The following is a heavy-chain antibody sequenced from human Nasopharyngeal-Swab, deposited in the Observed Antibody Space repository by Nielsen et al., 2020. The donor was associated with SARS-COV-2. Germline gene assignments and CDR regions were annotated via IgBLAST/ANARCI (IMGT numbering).Heavy chain of an antibody. D-gene: IGHD6-13*01. CDR1: GFTFSDYY. V-gene: IGHV3-11*01. J-gene: IGHJ5*02. CDR2: ISDSGTTM. CDR3: ARGSSSSRFDP. Sequence: GESLKISCVGSGFTFSDYYMSWIRQAPGKGLEWVSYISDSGTTMYADSVKGRFTISRDNARKSVYLQLNSLRAEDTAVYYCARGSSSSRFDPWGQGSLVTVSS.